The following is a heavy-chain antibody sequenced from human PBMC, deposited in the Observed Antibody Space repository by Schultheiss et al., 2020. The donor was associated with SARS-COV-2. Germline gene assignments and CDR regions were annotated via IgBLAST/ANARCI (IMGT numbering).Heavy chain of an antibody. CDR2: IYTNGST. V-gene: IGHV4-61*02. CDR1: GGSISSGSYY. Sequence: SETLSLTCTVSGGSISSGSYYWSWIRQPAGKGLEWIGRIYTNGSTNYNPSLKSRVTISVDTSKNQFSLNLSSVTAADTAVYYCARHTYYYDSSGPYWYFDLWGRGTLVTVSS. CDR3: ARHTYYYDSSGPYWYFDL. D-gene: IGHD3-22*01. J-gene: IGHJ2*01.